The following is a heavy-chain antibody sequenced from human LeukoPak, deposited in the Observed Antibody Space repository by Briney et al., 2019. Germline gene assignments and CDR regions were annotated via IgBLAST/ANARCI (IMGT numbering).Heavy chain of an antibody. CDR1: GFTFSNYA. D-gene: IGHD2-2*01. V-gene: IGHV3-23*01. Sequence: GGSLRLSCAASGFTFSNYAMTWVRQAPGKGLEWVSAISGSGGSTYYADSVKGRSTISRDNSKNTLYLQMNSLRAEDTAVYYCAKDLSSSTPRSRFDYWGQGTLVTVSS. CDR3: AKDLSSSTPRSRFDY. J-gene: IGHJ4*02. CDR2: ISGSGGST.